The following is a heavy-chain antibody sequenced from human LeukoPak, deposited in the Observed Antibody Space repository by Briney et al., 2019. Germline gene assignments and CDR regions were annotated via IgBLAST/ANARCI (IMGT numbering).Heavy chain of an antibody. J-gene: IGHJ1*01. V-gene: IGHV4-59*01. D-gene: IGHD1/OR15-1a*01. CDR2: IYFSGTT. Sequence: SETLSLTCTVSGGSISSYYWSWIRQPPGKGLEFIGYIYFSGTTNYNPSLKSRLTISVDTSKSQFSLKLSSVTAADTAVYYCACTGTTSIIYPNYFQHWGQGTLVTASS. CDR3: ACTGTTSIIYPNYFQH. CDR1: GGSISSYY.